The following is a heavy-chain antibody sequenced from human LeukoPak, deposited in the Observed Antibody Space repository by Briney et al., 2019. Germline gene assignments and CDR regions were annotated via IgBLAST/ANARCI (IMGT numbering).Heavy chain of an antibody. CDR2: ISSSSSTI. Sequence: PGGSLRLSCAASGFTFSSYAMSWVRQAPGKGLEWVSYISSSSSTIYYADSVKGRFTISRDNAKNSLYLQMNSLRAEDTAVYYCASENWNAYDAFDIWDQGTMVTVSS. CDR3: ASENWNAYDAFDI. J-gene: IGHJ3*02. D-gene: IGHD1-1*01. CDR1: GFTFSSYA. V-gene: IGHV3-48*01.